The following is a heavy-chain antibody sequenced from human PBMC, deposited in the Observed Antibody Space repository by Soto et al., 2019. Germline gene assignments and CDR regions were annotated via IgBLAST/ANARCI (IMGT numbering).Heavy chain of an antibody. J-gene: IGHJ5*02. D-gene: IGHD6-25*01. V-gene: IGHV4-59*01. CDR3: ASEISGWATNWFDP. Sequence: SETMSLTCTVSGGSISSYYWSWIRQPPGKGLEWIGYIYYSGSTNYNPSLKSRVTISVDTTKNQFSLKLSSVTAADTAVYYCASEISGWATNWFDPLCQRTLVTVSS. CDR1: GGSISSYY. CDR2: IYYSGST.